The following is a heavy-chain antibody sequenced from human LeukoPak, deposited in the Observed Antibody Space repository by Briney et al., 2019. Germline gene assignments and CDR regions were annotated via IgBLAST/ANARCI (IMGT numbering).Heavy chain of an antibody. V-gene: IGHV3-23*01. CDR2: ISGSGGST. D-gene: IGHD6-19*01. J-gene: IGHJ4*02. CDR1: GFTFSSYA. Sequence: GGSLRLSCAASGFTFSSYAMSWVRQAPGKGLEWVSAISGSGGSTYYADSVKGRFTISRDNSKNTLYLQMNSLRAEDTAVYYCAKDLSACSGWYPLGFDYWGQGTLVTVSS. CDR3: AKDLSACSGWYPLGFDY.